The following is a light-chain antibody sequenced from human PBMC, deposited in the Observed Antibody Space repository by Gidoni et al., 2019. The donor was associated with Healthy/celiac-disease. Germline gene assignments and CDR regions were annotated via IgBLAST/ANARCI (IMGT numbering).Light chain of an antibody. CDR1: QSLLHSNGYNY. Sequence: DIVMTQSPLSLPVTPGEPASISCRSSQSLLHSNGYNYLDRYLQKPGQSPQLLIYLGSNRASGVPDRFSGSGSGTDFTLKISRVEAEDVGVYYCMQALQTPYTFGQGTKLEIQ. CDR3: MQALQTPYT. J-gene: IGKJ2*01. CDR2: LGS. V-gene: IGKV2-28*01.